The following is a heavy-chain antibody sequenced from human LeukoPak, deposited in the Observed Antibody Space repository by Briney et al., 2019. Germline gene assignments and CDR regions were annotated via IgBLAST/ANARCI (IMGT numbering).Heavy chain of an antibody. Sequence: PGGSLSLSCAASGFTVSSNYMSWVRQAPGKGLEWVSVIYSCGSTYYADSVKGRFTISRDNSKNTLYLQMNSLRAEDTAVYYCAKERQYSSSSGLDYWGQGTLVTVSS. V-gene: IGHV3-53*05. J-gene: IGHJ4*02. CDR1: GFTVSSNY. CDR3: AKERQYSSSSGLDY. D-gene: IGHD6-6*01. CDR2: IYSCGST.